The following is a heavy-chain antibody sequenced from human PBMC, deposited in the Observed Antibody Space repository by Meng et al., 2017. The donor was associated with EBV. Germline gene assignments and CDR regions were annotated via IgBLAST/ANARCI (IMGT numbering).Heavy chain of an antibody. CDR2: INHSSNT. CDR3: TIGDSPPSPLLFSP. CDR1: GGSFSGYY. Sequence: QVQLQQWGAXLLKPXXXLSLTCAGYGGSFSGYYWSWIRQPPGKGLEWIRVINHSSNTNYNPSLKSRITLSLDKSKNQFSLKLTSLTAADTAIYYSTIGDSPPSPLLFSPWGQGTLVTVSS. D-gene: IGHD2-15*01. V-gene: IGHV4-34*01. J-gene: IGHJ5*02.